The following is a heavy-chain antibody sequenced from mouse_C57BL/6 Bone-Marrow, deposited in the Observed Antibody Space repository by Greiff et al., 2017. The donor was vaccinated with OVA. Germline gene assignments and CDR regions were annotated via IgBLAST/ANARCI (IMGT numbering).Heavy chain of an antibody. J-gene: IGHJ4*01. CDR2: LWRGGST. D-gene: IGHD2-4*01. Sequence: QVQLKQSGPGLVQPSQSLSITCTVSGFSLTSYGVHWVRQSPGKGLEWLGVLWRGGSTDYNAAFMSRLSITKDNSKSQVFFKMNSLQADDTAIYCCAKKHYEYCYYAMGYWGQETSDTVSS. V-gene: IGHV2-5*01. CDR1: GFSLTSYG. CDR3: AKKHYEYCYYAMGY.